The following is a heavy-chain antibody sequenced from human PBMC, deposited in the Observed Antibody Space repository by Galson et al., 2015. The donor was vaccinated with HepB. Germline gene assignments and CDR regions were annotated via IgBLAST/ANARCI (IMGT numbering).Heavy chain of an antibody. V-gene: IGHV4-38-2*02. Sequence: TLSLTCTVSGYSISSGDSWGWIRQSPGKGLEWIGSIHHAGNTNYNPSLKSRVTISVDTSKNQFSLKLTSVTAADTAVYFCSRGDCSGGSCPDYWGQGTLVTVSS. D-gene: IGHD2-15*01. CDR1: GYSISSGDS. J-gene: IGHJ4*02. CDR3: SRGDCSGGSCPDY. CDR2: IHHAGNT.